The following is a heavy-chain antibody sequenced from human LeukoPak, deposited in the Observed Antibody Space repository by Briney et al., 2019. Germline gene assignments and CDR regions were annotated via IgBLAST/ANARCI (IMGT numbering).Heavy chain of an antibody. V-gene: IGHV1-69*04. D-gene: IGHD6-6*01. CDR2: IIPILGIA. CDR3: ARNINSSSSDYFDY. Sequence: SVKVSCKASGGTFSSYAISWVRQAPGQGLEWMGRIIPILGIANYAQKFQGRVTITADKSTSTAYMELSSLRSEDTAVYYCARNINSSSSDYFDYWGQGTLVTVSS. CDR1: GGTFSSYA. J-gene: IGHJ4*02.